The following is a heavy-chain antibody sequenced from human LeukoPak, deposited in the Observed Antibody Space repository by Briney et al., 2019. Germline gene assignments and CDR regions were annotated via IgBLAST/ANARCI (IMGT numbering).Heavy chain of an antibody. Sequence: SETLSLTCTVSGGSISSSSYYWGWIRQPPGKGLEWIGSIYYSGSTYYNPSLKSRVTISVDTSKNQFSLKLSSVTAADTAVYYCARDVGFRELPTGPFDYWGRGTLVTVSS. V-gene: IGHV4-39*02. CDR1: GGSISSSSYY. CDR2: IYYSGST. J-gene: IGHJ4*02. CDR3: ARDVGFRELPTGPFDY. D-gene: IGHD1-26*01.